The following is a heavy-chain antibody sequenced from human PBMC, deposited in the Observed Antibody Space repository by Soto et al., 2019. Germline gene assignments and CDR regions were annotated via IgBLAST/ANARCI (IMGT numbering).Heavy chain of an antibody. J-gene: IGHJ4*02. D-gene: IGHD3-10*01. V-gene: IGHV3-23*01. CDR3: AKETVMVRGVIIGTFDY. CDR1: GFTFSSYA. Sequence: GGSLRLSCAASGFTFSSYAMSWVRQAPGKGLEWVSAISGSGGSTYYADSVKGRFTISRDNSKNTLYLQMNSLRAEDTAVYYCAKETVMVRGVIIGTFDYWGQGTLVTVSS. CDR2: ISGSGGST.